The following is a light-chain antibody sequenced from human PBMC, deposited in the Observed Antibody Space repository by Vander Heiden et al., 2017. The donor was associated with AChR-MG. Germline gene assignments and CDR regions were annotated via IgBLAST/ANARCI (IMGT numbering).Light chain of an antibody. J-gene: IGLJ2*01. CDR1: SSDVGDYNY. Sequence: QSALTQPASVSGSPGQSITISCTGTSSDVGDYNYVSWYQQHPGKAPKLMIYDVSYRPSGVSNRFSGSKSGNTASLTISGLQAEDEADYYCSSYISRIRLFGGGTKLTVL. V-gene: IGLV2-14*03. CDR2: DVS. CDR3: SSYISRIRL.